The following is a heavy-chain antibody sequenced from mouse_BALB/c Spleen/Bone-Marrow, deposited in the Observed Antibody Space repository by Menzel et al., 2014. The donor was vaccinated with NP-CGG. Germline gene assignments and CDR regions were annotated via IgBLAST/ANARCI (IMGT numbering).Heavy chain of an antibody. CDR3: ARVYGWYFDV. Sequence: EVQGVESGGGLVQPGGSLKLSCVASGFTXSSYGMSWVRQTPDKXXELVATINNNGGSTYYPDSVKGQFTISRDNAKNTLYLQMSSLKSEDTAMYYCARVYGWYFDVWGAGTTVTVSS. J-gene: IGHJ1*01. CDR1: GFTXSSYG. D-gene: IGHD1-1*01. V-gene: IGHV5-6-3*01. CDR2: INNNGGST.